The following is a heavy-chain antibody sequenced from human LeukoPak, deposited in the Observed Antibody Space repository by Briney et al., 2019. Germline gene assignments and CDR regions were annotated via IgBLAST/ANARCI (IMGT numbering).Heavy chain of an antibody. D-gene: IGHD6-19*01. Sequence: TASETLSLTCTVSGGSISSYYWSWIRQPPGKGLKWIGYIYYSGSTNYNPSLKSRVTISVDTSKNQFSLKLSSVTAADTAVYYCARHSSDPEGDWFDPWGQGTLVTVSS. CDR3: ARHSSDPEGDWFDP. J-gene: IGHJ5*02. CDR1: GGSISSYY. V-gene: IGHV4-59*08. CDR2: IYYSGST.